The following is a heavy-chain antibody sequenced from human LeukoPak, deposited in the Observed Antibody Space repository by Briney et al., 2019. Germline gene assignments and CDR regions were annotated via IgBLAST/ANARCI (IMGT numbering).Heavy chain of an antibody. CDR1: GGSISSSSYY. Sequence: SETLSLTCTVSGGSISSSSYYWDWIRQPPGKGLEWIGSIYYSGSTFYNPSLKSRVTMSVDTSKNQFSLKLSSVTAADTAVYYCARDGGGLSMVRGVIPDWKFDPWGQGTLVTVSS. D-gene: IGHD3-10*01. CDR3: ARDGGGLSMVRGVIPDWKFDP. V-gene: IGHV4-39*07. J-gene: IGHJ5*02. CDR2: IYYSGST.